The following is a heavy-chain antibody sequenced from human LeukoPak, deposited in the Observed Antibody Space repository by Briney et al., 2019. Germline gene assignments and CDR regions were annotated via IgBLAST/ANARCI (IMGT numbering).Heavy chain of an antibody. CDR1: GYTFTGYH. J-gene: IGHJ4*02. V-gene: IGHV1-2*06. D-gene: IGHD6-13*01. CDR3: ARDQGSLTRSWYTGY. CDR2: INPYSGDT. Sequence: ASVKVSCKASGYTFTGYHIHWVRQAPGQGLEWMGRINPYSGDTNFTQKFQGRVTMTRDTSITTAYMDLSSLTPDDTAVYFCARDQGSLTRSWYTGYWGQGTQVTVSS.